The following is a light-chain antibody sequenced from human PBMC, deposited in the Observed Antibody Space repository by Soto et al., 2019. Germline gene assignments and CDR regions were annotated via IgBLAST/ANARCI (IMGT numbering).Light chain of an antibody. CDR1: SSDVGGYNY. Sequence: QSVLTQPPSASGSPGQSVTISCTGTSSDVGGYNYVSWYQQHPGKAPKLMIYEVNKRPSGVPDRFSGSKSGNTASLTVSGLQAEDEADYYCTSYGGRNNYVFGTGTKVTVL. CDR2: EVN. V-gene: IGLV2-8*01. J-gene: IGLJ1*01. CDR3: TSYGGRNNYV.